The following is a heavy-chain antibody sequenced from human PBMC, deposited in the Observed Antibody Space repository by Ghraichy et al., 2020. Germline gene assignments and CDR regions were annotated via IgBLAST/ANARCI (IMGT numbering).Heavy chain of an antibody. CDR2: NSHDTIYK. CDR3: ARSRPSPGGGPRWYIDF. V-gene: IGHV3-30-3*01. Sequence: LSLTCAASGFTFNNYAMHWVRQAPGEGLEWVAVNSHDTIYKHYADSVNGRFTVSRDNSKNTLYLQMDSLRAEDTALYYCARSRPSPGGGPRWYIDFWGRGTLVTVSS. CDR1: GFTFNNYA. J-gene: IGHJ2*01. D-gene: IGHD3-16*01.